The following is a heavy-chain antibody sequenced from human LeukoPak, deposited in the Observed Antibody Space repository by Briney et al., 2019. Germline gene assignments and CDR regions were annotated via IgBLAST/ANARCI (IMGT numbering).Heavy chain of an antibody. CDR1: AFPASLHY. V-gene: IGHV3-66*04. CDR2: IQNAYTT. J-gene: IGHJ4*02. Sequence: PGGSVRLFCAASAFPASLHYMRWVRRAPGKGLEWVSFIQNAYTTDYADSVKDRFTISRDTSKNTLYLQMNSRRAEDTAVYYCARQIAYYYDSSGYYTTDYWGQGTLVTVSS. D-gene: IGHD3-22*01. CDR3: ARQIAYYYDSSGYYTTDY.